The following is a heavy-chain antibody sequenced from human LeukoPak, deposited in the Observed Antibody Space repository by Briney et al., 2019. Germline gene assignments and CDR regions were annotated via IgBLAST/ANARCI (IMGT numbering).Heavy chain of an antibody. V-gene: IGHV1-69*13. J-gene: IGHJ4*02. CDR1: GGTFSSYA. CDR2: IIPIFGTA. D-gene: IGHD2-21*02. Sequence: SVKVSCKASGGTFSSYAISWVRQAPGQGLEWMGGIIPIFGTANYAQKFQGRVTITADESTSTAYMELSSLRSEDTAVYYCARDLKFYCGGDCSYTHFDYWGQGTLVTVSS. CDR3: ARDLKFYCGGDCSYTHFDY.